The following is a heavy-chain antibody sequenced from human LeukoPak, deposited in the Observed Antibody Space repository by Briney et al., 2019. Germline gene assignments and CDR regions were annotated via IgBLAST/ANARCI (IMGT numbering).Heavy chain of an antibody. J-gene: IGHJ4*02. V-gene: IGHV1-24*01. D-gene: IGHD2-21*02. Sequence: ASVKVSCKVSGYTLTELSMHWVRQAPGKGLEWMGGFDPEDGETIYAQKFQDRVTMTEDTSTDTAYMELSSLRSEDTAVYYCATKCLGEYCGGDCYYCFDYWGQGTLVTVSS. CDR2: FDPEDGET. CDR3: ATKCLGEYCGGDCYYCFDY. CDR1: GYTLTELS.